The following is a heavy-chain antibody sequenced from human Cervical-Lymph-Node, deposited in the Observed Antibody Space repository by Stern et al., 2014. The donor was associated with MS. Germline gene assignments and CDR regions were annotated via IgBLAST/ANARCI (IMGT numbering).Heavy chain of an antibody. D-gene: IGHD5-24*01. J-gene: IGHJ4*02. Sequence: VQLVQSGAEVKKPGESLKISCKASRDSFTHYWIGWVRQMPGKGLEWMGIIFPGDSDTKYSPSFEGQVTFSVARSTSTAYLQGSSLKAPDTAIYYCARHHGHSPTPFDSWGQGTRVTVSS. CDR3: ARHHGHSPTPFDS. V-gene: IGHV5-51*01. CDR2: IFPGDSDT. CDR1: RDSFTHYW.